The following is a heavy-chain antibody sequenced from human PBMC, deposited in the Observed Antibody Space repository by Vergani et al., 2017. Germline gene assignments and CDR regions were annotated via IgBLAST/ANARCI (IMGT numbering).Heavy chain of an antibody. Sequence: QLQLQESGPGLVKPSATLSLTCSVSGASIRSSNYYWCWIRQPPGKVLEWIASIYYSGSTYYNPSLKSRVTISVDTSKNQFSLKLSSVTAADTAVYFCARHLTEEWLVKLGWIDPWGQGILVTVSS. J-gene: IGHJ5*02. CDR2: IYYSGST. V-gene: IGHV4-39*01. CDR3: ARHLTEEWLVKLGWIDP. CDR1: GASIRSSNYY. D-gene: IGHD6-19*01.